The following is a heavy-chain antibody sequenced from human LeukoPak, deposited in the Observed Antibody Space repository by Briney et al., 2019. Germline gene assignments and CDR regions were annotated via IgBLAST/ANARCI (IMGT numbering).Heavy chain of an antibody. CDR2: ISGSGGST. V-gene: IGHV3-23*01. Sequence: RPGGSLRLSCAASGFTFSSYAMSWVRQAPGKGLEWVSAISGSGGSTYYADSVKGRFTISRDNSKNTLYLQMNSLRAEDTAVYYCAKTVAGQALATITYLDYWGQGTLVTVSS. CDR3: AKTVAGQALATITYLDY. D-gene: IGHD5-24*01. J-gene: IGHJ4*02. CDR1: GFTFSSYA.